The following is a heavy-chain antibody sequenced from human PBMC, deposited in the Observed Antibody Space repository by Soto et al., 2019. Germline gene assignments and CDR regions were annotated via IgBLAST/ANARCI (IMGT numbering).Heavy chain of an antibody. CDR1: GFTFSSDW. D-gene: IGHD2-15*01. CDR2: IKQDGSEK. V-gene: IGHV3-7*01. J-gene: IGHJ4*02. CDR3: ASGVAATPYYCDY. Sequence: ESGGGLVQPGGSLRLSCAASGFTFSSDWMSWVRQAPGKGLEWVANIKQDGSEKYYVDSVKGRFTISRDNAKNSLYLQMNSLRAEDTAVYYCASGVAATPYYCDYWGQGTLVTVSS.